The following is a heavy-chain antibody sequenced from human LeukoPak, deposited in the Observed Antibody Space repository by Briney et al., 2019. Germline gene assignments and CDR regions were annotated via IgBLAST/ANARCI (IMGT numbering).Heavy chain of an antibody. D-gene: IGHD3-3*01. CDR1: GFTFSSYA. CDR2: ISSNGGST. J-gene: IGHJ6*03. CDR3: ARGEYYDFWSGYWPTGYYYMDV. V-gene: IGHV3-64*01. Sequence: GGSLRLSCAASGFTFSSYAMHWVRQAPGKGLEYVSAISSNGGSTYYANSVKGRFTISRDNSKNTLYLQMGSLRAEDMAVYYCARGEYYDFWSGYWPTGYYYMDVWGKGTTVTVSS.